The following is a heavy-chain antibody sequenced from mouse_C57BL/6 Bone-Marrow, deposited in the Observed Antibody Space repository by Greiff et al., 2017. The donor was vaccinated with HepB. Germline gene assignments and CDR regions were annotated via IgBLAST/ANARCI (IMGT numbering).Heavy chain of an antibody. CDR3: AREVTMDY. Sequence: EVQLKESGPGLVKPSQSLSLTCSVTGYSITSGYYWNWIRQFPGNKLEWMGYISYDGSNNYNPSLKNRISITRDTSKNQFFLKLNSVTTEDTATYYCAREVTMDYWGQGTSVTVSS. CDR2: ISYDGSN. D-gene: IGHD2-1*01. J-gene: IGHJ4*01. CDR1: GYSITSGYY. V-gene: IGHV3-6*01.